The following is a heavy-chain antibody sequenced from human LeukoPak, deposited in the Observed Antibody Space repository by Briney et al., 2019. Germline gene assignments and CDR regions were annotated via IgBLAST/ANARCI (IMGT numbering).Heavy chain of an antibody. V-gene: IGHV4-59*01. CDR3: ARVEYYYDSSGYPLDAFDI. CDR1: GGSISSYY. J-gene: IGHJ3*02. CDR2: IYYSGST. Sequence: SSETLSLTCTVSGGSISSYYWSWIRQPPGKGLEWIGYIYYSGSTNYNPSLKGRVTISVDTSKNQFSLKLSSVTAANTAVYYCARVEYYYDSSGYPLDAFDIWGQGTMVTVSS. D-gene: IGHD3-22*01.